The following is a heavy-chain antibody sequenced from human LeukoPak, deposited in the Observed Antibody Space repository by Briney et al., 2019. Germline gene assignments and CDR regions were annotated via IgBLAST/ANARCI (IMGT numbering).Heavy chain of an antibody. CDR3: ARQEYCSGGSCYTWFDP. CDR2: INPADSET. V-gene: IGHV5-51*01. J-gene: IGHJ5*02. CDR1: GYRFSNFW. D-gene: IGHD2-15*01. Sequence: GESLKISCKGSGYRFSNFWIGWVRQMPGKGLEWVGIINPADSETRYSPSFQGQVTISADKSISTAYLQWSSLKASDTAMYYCARQEYCSGGSCYTWFDPWGQGTLVIVSS.